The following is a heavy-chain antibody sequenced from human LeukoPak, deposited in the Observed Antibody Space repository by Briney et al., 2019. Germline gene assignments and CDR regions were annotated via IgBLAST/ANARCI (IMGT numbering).Heavy chain of an antibody. J-gene: IGHJ5*02. V-gene: IGHV3-66*01. D-gene: IGHD4-11*01. Sequence: GGSLRLSCAASGFTVSTNYMSWARRAPGKGLEWVSVIYSGGSRYYADAVKGRFTISRDNSKNTLYLQMNSLRAEDTAVYYCARGDYSNYGWFDPWGQGTLVTVSS. CDR2: IYSGGSR. CDR1: GFTVSTNY. CDR3: ARGDYSNYGWFDP.